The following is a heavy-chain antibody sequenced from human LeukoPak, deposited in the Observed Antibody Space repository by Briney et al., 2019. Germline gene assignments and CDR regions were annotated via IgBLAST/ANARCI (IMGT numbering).Heavy chain of an antibody. D-gene: IGHD6-13*01. V-gene: IGHV4-34*01. CDR2: INHSGST. J-gene: IGHJ4*02. CDR1: GGSFSGYY. CDR3: ARGGGGSSWYVLWY. Sequence: SETLSLTCAVYGGSFSGYYWSWIRQPPGKGLEWIGEINHSGSTNYNPSLKSRVTISVDTSKNQFSLKLSSVTAADTAVYHCARGGGGSSWYVLWYWGQGTLVTVSS.